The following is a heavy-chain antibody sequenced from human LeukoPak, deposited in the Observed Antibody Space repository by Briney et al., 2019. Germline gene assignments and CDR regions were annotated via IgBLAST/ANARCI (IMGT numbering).Heavy chain of an antibody. Sequence: GEARQISFQGSGWGFTNYWIGWGRPGPGKGMEWRGLMYPGDCEIRYSTSFEGRGTISADKCMRTTYLQWRSRETPDTAIYYCARRYYDSSGYRFDYWGQGTLVTVSS. CDR3: ARRYYDSSGYRFDY. V-gene: IGHV5-51*01. J-gene: IGHJ4*02. D-gene: IGHD3-22*01. CDR2: MYPGDCEI. CDR1: GWGFTNYW.